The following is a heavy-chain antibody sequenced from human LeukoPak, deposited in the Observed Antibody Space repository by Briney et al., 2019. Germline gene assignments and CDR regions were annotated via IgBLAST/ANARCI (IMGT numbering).Heavy chain of an antibody. Sequence: SQTLSLTCTDSGGSISSGRYYWSWIRQHPGKGLECIGYIYYSGSTYYNPSLKSRVTISVDTSKNQFSLKLSSVTAADTAVYYCARVDYGGNSDYFDYWGQGTLVTVSS. CDR2: IYYSGST. V-gene: IGHV4-31*03. CDR1: GGSISSGRYY. D-gene: IGHD4-23*01. J-gene: IGHJ4*02. CDR3: ARVDYGGNSDYFDY.